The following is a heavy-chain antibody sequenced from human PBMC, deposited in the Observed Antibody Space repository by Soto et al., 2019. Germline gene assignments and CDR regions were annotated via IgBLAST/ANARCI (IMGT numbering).Heavy chain of an antibody. Sequence: EVHLVESGGGLVKPGGSLRLSCAASGFIFSNAWINRVRQAPGKGLEWVGRVKSKTDGGTTDFAAPVKGRFAISRDDSKNMVYLEMNSLKTEDTAMYYCTTDSYMTNIIVRFDYWGHGTLVTVSS. D-gene: IGHD4-17*01. CDR1: GFIFSNAW. V-gene: IGHV3-15*07. CDR3: TTDSYMTNIIVRFDY. CDR2: VKSKTDGGTT. J-gene: IGHJ4*01.